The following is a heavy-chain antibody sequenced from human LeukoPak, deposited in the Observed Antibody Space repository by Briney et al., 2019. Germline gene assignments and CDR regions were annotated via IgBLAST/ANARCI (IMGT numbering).Heavy chain of an antibody. CDR3: VRLMGSGWFDP. CDR1: GFTVSSSP. Sequence: GSLRLSCAASGFTVSSSPINWVRQAPGRGLEWVSVIYSGGNTFYADSMKGRFTISRHNSENTLYLQMNSLSADDTAVYYCVRLMGSGWFDPWGQGTLVTVFS. J-gene: IGHJ5*02. D-gene: IGHD1-26*01. V-gene: IGHV3-53*04. CDR2: IYSGGNT.